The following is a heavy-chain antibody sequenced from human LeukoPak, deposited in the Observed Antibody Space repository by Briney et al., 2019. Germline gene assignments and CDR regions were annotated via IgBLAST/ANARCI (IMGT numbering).Heavy chain of an antibody. CDR3: ARGFAGGSTNYAYPFGY. V-gene: IGHV4-31*03. CDR1: GGSISSGGYY. CDR2: IYYSGST. Sequence: PSQTLSLTCTVSGGSISSGGYYWSWIRQHPGKGLEWIGNIYYSGSTNYNPSLKSRITISVDTSKNQFSLKLSSVTAADTAVYYCARGFAGGSTNYAYPFGYWGQGTLVTVSS. D-gene: IGHD2-2*01. J-gene: IGHJ4*02.